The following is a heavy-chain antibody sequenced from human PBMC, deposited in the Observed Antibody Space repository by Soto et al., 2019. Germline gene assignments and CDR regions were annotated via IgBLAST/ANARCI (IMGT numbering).Heavy chain of an antibody. Sequence: SETLSLTCAVYGGSFSGYYWSWIRQPPGKGLEWIGEINHSGSTNYNPSLKSRVTISVDTSKNQFSLKLSPVTAADTAVYYCATYFKWELLGWGQGTLVTVSS. CDR1: GGSFSGYY. J-gene: IGHJ4*02. CDR3: ATYFKWELLG. CDR2: INHSGST. V-gene: IGHV4-34*01. D-gene: IGHD1-26*01.